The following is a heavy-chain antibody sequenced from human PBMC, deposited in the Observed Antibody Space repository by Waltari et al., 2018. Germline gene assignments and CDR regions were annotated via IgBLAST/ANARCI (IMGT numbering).Heavy chain of an antibody. J-gene: IGHJ4*02. CDR2: INHSGST. D-gene: IGHD2-2*01. V-gene: IGHV4-34*01. CDR3: ARGWIVVVPASTFGY. CDR1: GGSFSGYY. Sequence: QVQLQQWGAGLLKPSETLSPTCAVYGGSFSGYYWSWIRQPPGKGLEWIGEINHSGSTTYNPSLNSRVTIPVDTSKNQFSLKLSSVTAADTAVYYCARGWIVVVPASTFGYWGQGTLVTVSS.